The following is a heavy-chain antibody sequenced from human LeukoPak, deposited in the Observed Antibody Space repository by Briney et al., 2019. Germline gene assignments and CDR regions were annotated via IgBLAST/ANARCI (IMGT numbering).Heavy chain of an antibody. V-gene: IGHV3-23*01. CDR3: AKAPVTTCRGAYCYPFDY. CDR2: ISGSGGST. Sequence: GGSLRLSCAASGFTFSSYAMSWVRQAPGKGLEWVSAISGSGGSTYYADSVKGRFTISRDNSKNTLYLQMNSLRAEDTAVYYCAKAPVTTCRGAYCYPFDYWGQGTLVTVSS. J-gene: IGHJ4*02. D-gene: IGHD2-21*01. CDR1: GFTFSSYA.